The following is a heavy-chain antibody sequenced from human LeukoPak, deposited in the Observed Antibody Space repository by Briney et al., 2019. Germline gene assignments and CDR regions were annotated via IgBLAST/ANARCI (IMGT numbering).Heavy chain of an antibody. CDR2: IYYSGST. Sequence: PSETLSLTCTGSGGSISSYYWRWIRQPPGKGLEWIGYIYYSGSTNYNPSLKSRVTISVDTSKNQFSLKLSSVTAADTAVYYCARVGARSSGYYYLGAFDIWGQGTMVTVSS. D-gene: IGHD3-22*01. CDR1: GGSISSYY. J-gene: IGHJ3*02. CDR3: ARVGARSSGYYYLGAFDI. V-gene: IGHV4-59*01.